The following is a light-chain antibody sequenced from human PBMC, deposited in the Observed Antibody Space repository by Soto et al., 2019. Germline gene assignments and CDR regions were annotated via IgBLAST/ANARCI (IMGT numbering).Light chain of an antibody. J-gene: IGLJ2*01. CDR1: ISDVGTYNF. V-gene: IGLV2-11*01. CDR3: CAYGGGHTV. CDR2: DDR. Sequence: QSALTQPRSVSGSPGQSVTISCTGTISDVGTYNFVSWFQQPPGTAPKLIIFDDRKRPSGVPERCSGSKSCYTASLTISGPEAEDEADYSCCAYGGGHTVFGGGTKLTVL.